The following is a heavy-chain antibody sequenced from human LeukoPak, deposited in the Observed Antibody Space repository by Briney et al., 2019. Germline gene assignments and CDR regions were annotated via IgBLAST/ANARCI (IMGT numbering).Heavy chain of an antibody. CDR1: GYSITSGYY. CDR2: IHHSGGT. J-gene: IGHJ5*02. D-gene: IGHD2-2*01. Sequence: SETLSLTCNVSGYSITSGYYWGWIWPPPGRGLEWIGSIHHSGGTYYNPSLKSRFTISVDTSKNQFSLKLTSVTATDTAVYYCARDASSSPRGRFDPWGQGTLVTVSS. V-gene: IGHV4-38-2*02. CDR3: ARDASSSPRGRFDP.